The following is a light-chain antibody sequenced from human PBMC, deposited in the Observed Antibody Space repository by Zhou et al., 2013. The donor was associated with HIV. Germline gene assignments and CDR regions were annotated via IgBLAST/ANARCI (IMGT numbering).Light chain of an antibody. CDR3: QQSYSSPPFT. Sequence: DIQMTQSPSTLSASVRDRVTITCRASQTIDNWLAWYQQRPGKAPKLLISVASSLQSGVPSRFSGSGSGTDFTLTISSLQPEDFATYFCQQSYSSPPFTFGQGTKLEIK. V-gene: IGKV1-39*01. CDR1: QTIDNW. J-gene: IGKJ2*01. CDR2: VAS.